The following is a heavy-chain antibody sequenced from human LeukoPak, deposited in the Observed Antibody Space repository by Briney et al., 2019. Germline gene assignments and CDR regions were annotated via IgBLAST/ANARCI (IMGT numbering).Heavy chain of an antibody. Sequence: ASVKVSCKASGYTFTSYGTSWGRKAPEQGFEGMGWISAYNGNTNYAQKLQGRVTMTTDTSTSTAYMELRSLRSDDTAVYYCARENYGYFDYWGQGTLVTVSS. J-gene: IGHJ4*02. CDR3: ARENYGYFDY. V-gene: IGHV1-18*01. D-gene: IGHD3-10*01. CDR1: GYTFTSYG. CDR2: ISAYNGNT.